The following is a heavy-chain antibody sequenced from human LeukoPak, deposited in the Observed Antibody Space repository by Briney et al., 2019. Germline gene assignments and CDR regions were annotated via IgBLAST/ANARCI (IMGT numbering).Heavy chain of an antibody. Sequence: GRSLRLSCTASGFTFGDYAMSWVRQAPGKGLEWVGFIRSKAYGGTTEYAASVKGRFTISRDDSKSIAYLQMNSLKTEDTAVYYCTRALMYYYDSSGSGALDYWGQGTLVTVSS. V-gene: IGHV3-49*04. D-gene: IGHD3-22*01. CDR1: GFTFGDYA. CDR2: IRSKAYGGTT. J-gene: IGHJ4*02. CDR3: TRALMYYYDSSGSGALDY.